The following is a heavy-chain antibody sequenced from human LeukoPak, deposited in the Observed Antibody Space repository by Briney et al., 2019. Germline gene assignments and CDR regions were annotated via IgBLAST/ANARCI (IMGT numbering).Heavy chain of an antibody. D-gene: IGHD2-2*01. CDR1: GFTFSDYW. CDR3: ARVRITRANRFDP. J-gene: IGHJ5*02. Sequence: WGSLRLSCAASGFTFSDYWMLWVRQAPGKGLVWVSRILSDASSTSNADSVKGRFTISRDIAKNTLYLQMNSLRAEDTAVYYCARVRITRANRFDPWGQGTLVA. V-gene: IGHV3-74*01. CDR2: ILSDASST.